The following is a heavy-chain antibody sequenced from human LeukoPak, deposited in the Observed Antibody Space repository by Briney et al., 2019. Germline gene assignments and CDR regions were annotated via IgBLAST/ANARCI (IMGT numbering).Heavy chain of an antibody. V-gene: IGHV4-39*01. J-gene: IGHJ4*02. CDR2: IYYSGST. CDR3: ARPEYSSSGYFDY. Sequence: GSLRLSCAASGFTFSNYAMSWVRQPPGKGLEWIGSIYYSGSTYYNPSLKSRVTISVDTSKNQFSLKLSSVTAADTAVCYCARPEYSSSGYFDYWGQGTLVTVSS. CDR1: GFTFSNYA. D-gene: IGHD6-6*01.